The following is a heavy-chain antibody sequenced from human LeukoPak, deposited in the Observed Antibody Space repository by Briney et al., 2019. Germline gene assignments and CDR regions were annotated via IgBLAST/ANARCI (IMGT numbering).Heavy chain of an antibody. V-gene: IGHV3-23*01. CDR3: ARNEVAGKKFDY. D-gene: IGHD6-19*01. CDR2: ISGSGGST. J-gene: IGHJ4*02. Sequence: PGGSLRLSCAASGFTFSSYAMSWVRQDPGKGLEWVSAISGSGGSTYYADSVKGRFTISRDNSKNTLYLQMNSLRAEDTAVYYCARNEVAGKKFDYWGQGTLVTVSS. CDR1: GFTFSSYA.